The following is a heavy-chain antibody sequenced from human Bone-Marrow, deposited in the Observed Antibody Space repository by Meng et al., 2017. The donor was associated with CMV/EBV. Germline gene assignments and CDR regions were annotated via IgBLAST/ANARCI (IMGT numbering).Heavy chain of an antibody. CDR2: ISYDGSNK. V-gene: IGHV3-30*04. CDR3: AKVASYAHAFDI. Sequence: GESLKISCAASGFTFNNYAMHWVRQAPGKGLEWVAVISYDGSNKYYADSVKGRFTISRDNSKNTLYLQMNSLRAEDTAVYYCAKVASYAHAFDIWGQGTMVTVSS. J-gene: IGHJ3*02. D-gene: IGHD2/OR15-2a*01. CDR1: GFTFNNYA.